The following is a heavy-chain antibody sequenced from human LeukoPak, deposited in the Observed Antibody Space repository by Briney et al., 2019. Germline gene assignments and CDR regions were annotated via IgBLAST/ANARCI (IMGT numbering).Heavy chain of an antibody. D-gene: IGHD3-9*01. J-gene: IGHJ5*02. CDR1: GYTFTSYG. CDR2: ISAYNGNT. V-gene: IGHV1-18*01. CDR3: ARRAILTGLAFDP. Sequence: ASVKVSCKASGYTFTSYGISWVRQAPGQGLEWMGWISAYNGNTNYAQKFQGRVTITADESTSTAYMELSSLRSEDTAVYYCARRAILTGLAFDPWGQGTLVTVSS.